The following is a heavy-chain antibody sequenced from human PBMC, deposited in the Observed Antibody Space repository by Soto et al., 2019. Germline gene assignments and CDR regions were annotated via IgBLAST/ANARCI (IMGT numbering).Heavy chain of an antibody. CDR1: GFTFGGHY. Sequence: QVQLVESGGGLVNLGGSLRLSCAASGFTFGGHYMSWIRQAPGKGLEWLSYINVISTYTNYEDSVKGRFTISRDNVKNSLYLQMNSLIDEDTAVYYCARVQGSGSYQPLDYWGPGTLVTVSS. V-gene: IGHV3-11*06. D-gene: IGHD1-26*01. J-gene: IGHJ4*02. CDR3: ARVQGSGSYQPLDY. CDR2: INVISTYT.